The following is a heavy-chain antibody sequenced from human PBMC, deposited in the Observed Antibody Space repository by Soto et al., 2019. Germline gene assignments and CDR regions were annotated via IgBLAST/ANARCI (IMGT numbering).Heavy chain of an antibody. CDR1: GFTFSSYS. Sequence: EVQLVESGGGLVKPGGSLRLSCAASGFTFSSYSMNWVRQAPGKGLEWVSSISSSSSYIYYADSVKGRFTISRDNAKNSLYLQMNSLRAEDTAVYYCARDTLDIVLVPAAMYGDYWGQGTLVTVSS. CDR3: ARDTLDIVLVPAAMYGDY. V-gene: IGHV3-21*01. D-gene: IGHD2-2*03. J-gene: IGHJ4*02. CDR2: ISSSSSYI.